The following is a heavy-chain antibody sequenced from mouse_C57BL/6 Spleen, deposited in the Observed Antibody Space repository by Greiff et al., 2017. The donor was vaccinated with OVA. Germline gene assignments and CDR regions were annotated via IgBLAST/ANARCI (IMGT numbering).Heavy chain of an antibody. V-gene: IGHV1-64*01. CDR3: ARGEIYYYGSSPHYYAMDY. Sequence: VQLQQPGAELVKPGASVKLSCKASGYTFTSYWMHWVKQRPGQGLEWIGRIHPNSGSTNYNEKFKSKATLTVDKSSSTSYKQLSSLTSEDSAVYYCARGEIYYYGSSPHYYAMDYWGQGTSVTVSS. D-gene: IGHD1-1*01. CDR1: GYTFTSYW. J-gene: IGHJ4*01. CDR2: IHPNSGST.